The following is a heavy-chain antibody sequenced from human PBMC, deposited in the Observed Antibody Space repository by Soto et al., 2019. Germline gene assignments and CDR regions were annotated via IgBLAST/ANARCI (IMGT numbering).Heavy chain of an antibody. Sequence: TGGSLRLSCAASGFTFSSYWMHWVRQAPGKGLVWVSRINSDGSSTSYADPVKGRFTISRDNAKNTLYLQMNSLRAEDTAVYYCAREVDSGSHYYYYGMDVWGQGTTVTVSS. CDR3: AREVDSGSHYYYYGMDV. V-gene: IGHV3-74*01. J-gene: IGHJ6*02. CDR1: GFTFSSYW. D-gene: IGHD1-26*01. CDR2: INSDGSST.